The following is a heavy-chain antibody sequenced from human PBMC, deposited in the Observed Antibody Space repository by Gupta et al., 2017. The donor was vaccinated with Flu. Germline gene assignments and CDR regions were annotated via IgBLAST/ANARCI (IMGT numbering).Heavy chain of an antibody. Sequence: EVQLVESGGGLVQPGGSLKLSCAASGFTFSGSALHWVRQASGKGLEWVGRIRSNLNSYATAYAASVKGRFTVSRDDSENTAYLQMNSLKTEDTAVYYCIRFLDSSGYPDYWGQGTLVTVSS. CDR2: IRSNLNSYAT. V-gene: IGHV3-73*01. D-gene: IGHD3-22*01. J-gene: IGHJ4*02. CDR3: IRFLDSSGYPDY. CDR1: GFTFSGSA.